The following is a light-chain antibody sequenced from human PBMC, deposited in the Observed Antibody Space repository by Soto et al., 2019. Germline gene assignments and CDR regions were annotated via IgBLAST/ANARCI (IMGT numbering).Light chain of an antibody. CDR2: DAS. CDR1: QRVSSY. Sequence: EIVLTQSPATLSLSPGERATLSCRASQRVSSYLAWYQQKPGQAPRLLIYDASNRATGIPARFSGSGSGTDFTLTISSLEPEDFAVYYCQQRGTFGQGTKLEIK. CDR3: QQRGT. J-gene: IGKJ2*01. V-gene: IGKV3-11*01.